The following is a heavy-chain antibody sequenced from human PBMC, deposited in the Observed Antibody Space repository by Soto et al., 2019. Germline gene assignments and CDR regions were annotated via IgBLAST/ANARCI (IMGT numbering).Heavy chain of an antibody. V-gene: IGHV3-13*01. CDR1: GFTFSAHD. CDR3: GRGLRYGDYAS. J-gene: IGHJ5*02. CDR2: IGTTADT. Sequence: EVQLVESGGGLVQPGGSLRLSCAASGFTFSAHDMHWVRQATGKGLEWVSSIGTTADTYYPDSVKGRFTISRENAKNSLHLEMNSLTVEDTALYYCGRGLRYGDYASWGQGTLVTVSS. D-gene: IGHD4-17*01.